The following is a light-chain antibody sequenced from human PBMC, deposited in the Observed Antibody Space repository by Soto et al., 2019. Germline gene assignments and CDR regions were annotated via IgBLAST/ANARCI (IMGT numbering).Light chain of an antibody. CDR1: QSVSSSY. CDR2: GAS. V-gene: IGKV3-20*01. CDR3: QQYGRT. Sequence: EIVLTQSPGTLSLSPGERATLSCRASQSVSSSYLAWYQQKPGQAPRLLIYGASSRATGIPDRFSGSGSGTDSTLTSSRLEPEDFEVYYCQQYGRTFGQGTKVEIK. J-gene: IGKJ1*01.